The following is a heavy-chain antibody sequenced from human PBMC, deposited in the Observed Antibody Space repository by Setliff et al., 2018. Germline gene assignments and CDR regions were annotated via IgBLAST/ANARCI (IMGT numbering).Heavy chain of an antibody. CDR3: ARAPLESGYNYGQGHYFDY. D-gene: IGHD5-18*01. Sequence: ASVKVSCKASGYTFTSNHVHWGRQAPGKGLEWMGTINPNDGYTIYAPAFQGRVAMTTDTSTSTVYMELSSLRSEDTAVYYCARAPLESGYNYGQGHYFDYWGQGTLVTVSS. V-gene: IGHV1-46*01. J-gene: IGHJ4*02. CDR2: INPNDGYT. CDR1: GYTFTSNH.